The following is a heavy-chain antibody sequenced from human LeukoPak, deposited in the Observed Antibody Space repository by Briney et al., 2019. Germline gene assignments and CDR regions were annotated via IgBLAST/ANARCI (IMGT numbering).Heavy chain of an antibody. V-gene: IGHV4-4*02. J-gene: IGHJ3*02. Sequence: SETLSLTCAVSGGSITSSNWWSWVRQPPGKGLEWIGEIYYTGNTNYNPSLKSRVTMSVDTSKNQFSLKLSSVTAADTAVYYCAREGQWLVLDAFDIWGQGTMVTVSS. CDR1: GGSITSSNW. CDR3: AREGQWLVLDAFDI. CDR2: IYYTGNT. D-gene: IGHD6-19*01.